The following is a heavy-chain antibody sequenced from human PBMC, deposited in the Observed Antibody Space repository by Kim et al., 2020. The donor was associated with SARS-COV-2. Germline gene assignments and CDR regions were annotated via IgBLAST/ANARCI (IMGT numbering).Heavy chain of an antibody. V-gene: IGHV7-4-1*02. D-gene: IGHD3-3*01. Sequence: ASVKVSCKASGYTFTSYAMNWVRRAPGQGLEWMGWINTNTGNPTYAQGFTGRFVFSLDTSVSTAYLQISSLKAEDTAVYYCARGPNPLPAYYDFWSGYSVALGGYFDLWGRGTLVTVSS. CDR2: INTNTGNP. CDR3: ARGPNPLPAYYDFWSGYSVALGGYFDL. CDR1: GYTFTSYA. J-gene: IGHJ2*01.